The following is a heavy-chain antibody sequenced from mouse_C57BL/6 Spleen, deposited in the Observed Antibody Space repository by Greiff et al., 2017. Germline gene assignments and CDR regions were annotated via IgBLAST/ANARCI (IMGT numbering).Heavy chain of an antibody. Sequence: EVQGVESGEGLVKPGGSLKLSCAASGFTFSSYAMSWVRQTPEKRLEWVAYISSGGDYIYYADTVKGRFTISRDNARNTLYLQMSSLKSEDTAMYYCTRDGGPYYFDYWGQGTTRTVSS. J-gene: IGHJ2*01. V-gene: IGHV5-9-1*02. CDR3: TRDGGPYYFDY. D-gene: IGHD2-3*01. CDR2: ISSGGDYI. CDR1: GFTFSSYA.